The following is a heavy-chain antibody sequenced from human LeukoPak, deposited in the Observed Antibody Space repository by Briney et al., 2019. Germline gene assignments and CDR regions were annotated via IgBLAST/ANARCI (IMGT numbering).Heavy chain of an antibody. CDR3: ARDMGSDYYMDV. CDR2: IYTSGST. CDR1: GGSISSGSYY. Sequence: PSQTLSLTCTVSGGSISSGSYYWSWIRQPAGKGLEWNGRIYTSGSTNYNPSLKSRVTISVDTSKNQFSLKLSSVTAADTAVYYCARDMGSDYYMDVWGKGTTVTVSS. D-gene: IGHD6-25*01. V-gene: IGHV4-61*02. J-gene: IGHJ6*03.